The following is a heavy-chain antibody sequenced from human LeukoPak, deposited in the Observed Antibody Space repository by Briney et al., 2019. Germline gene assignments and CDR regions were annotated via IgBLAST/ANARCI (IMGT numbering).Heavy chain of an antibody. D-gene: IGHD3-3*01. CDR1: GFTFSSYW. Sequence: PGGSLRLSCAASGFTFSSYWMSWVRQAPGKGLEWVANIKQGGSEKYYVDSVKGRFTISRDNAKNSLYLQMNSLRAEDTAVYYCARDCVYDFWSGYLYYYYGMDVWGQGTTVTVSS. CDR3: ARDCVYDFWSGYLYYYYGMDV. V-gene: IGHV3-7*03. CDR2: IKQGGSEK. J-gene: IGHJ6*02.